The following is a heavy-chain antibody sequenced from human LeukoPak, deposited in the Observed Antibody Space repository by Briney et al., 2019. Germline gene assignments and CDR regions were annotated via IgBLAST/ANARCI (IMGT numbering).Heavy chain of an antibody. Sequence: SETLSLTCTVSGGSISSSSYYWGWIRQPPGKGLEWIGSIYYSGSTYYNPSLKSRVTISVDTSKNQFSLKLSSVTAADTAVYYCASIAVAGDFDYWGKGTLVTVSS. V-gene: IGHV4-39*01. CDR1: GGSISSSSYY. J-gene: IGHJ4*02. CDR2: IYYSGST. D-gene: IGHD6-19*01. CDR3: ASIAVAGDFDY.